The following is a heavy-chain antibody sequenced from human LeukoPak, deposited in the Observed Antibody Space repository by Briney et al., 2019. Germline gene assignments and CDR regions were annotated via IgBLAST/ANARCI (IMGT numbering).Heavy chain of an antibody. D-gene: IGHD3-3*01. J-gene: IGHJ4*02. CDR2: ISSSTTI. CDR1: GFTFSSYS. Sequence: GGSLRLSCAASGFTFSSYSMMWVRQAPGKGLEWVSYISSSTTIHYADSVKGRFTISRDNAKNSVYLQMNSLRAEDTAVYYCAKDGGYYDFWSGYTECDYWGQGTLVTVSS. CDR3: AKDGGYYDFWSGYTECDY. V-gene: IGHV3-48*01.